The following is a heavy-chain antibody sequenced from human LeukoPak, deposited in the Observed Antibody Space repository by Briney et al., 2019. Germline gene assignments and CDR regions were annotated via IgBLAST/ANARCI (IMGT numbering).Heavy chain of an antibody. D-gene: IGHD2-8*01. Sequence: SETLSLTYTVSGDSISRGRYYWSWVRQPAGKELEWIGRIYASGKTDYNPYTPSLKSRVAMSLDTSKNQVSLYLTSVTAADTAMYFCARSFNEKYYFESWGQGTLVTVSS. CDR3: ARSFNEKYYFES. CDR1: GDSISRGRYY. V-gene: IGHV4-61*02. J-gene: IGHJ4*02. CDR2: IYASGKT.